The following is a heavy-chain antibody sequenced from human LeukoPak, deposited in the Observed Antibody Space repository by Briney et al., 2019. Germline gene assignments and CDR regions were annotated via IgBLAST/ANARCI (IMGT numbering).Heavy chain of an antibody. CDR1: GYTFTSYG. CDR3: ARAKYDSSGYYWFDP. Sequence: ASVKVSCKASGYTFTSYGISWVRQAPGQGLEWMGWISAYNGYTKYAEKLQGRVTMTTDTSTSTAYMELRSLRSDDTAVYYCARAKYDSSGYYWFDPRGQGTLVTVSS. V-gene: IGHV1-18*01. J-gene: IGHJ5*02. D-gene: IGHD3-22*01. CDR2: ISAYNGYT.